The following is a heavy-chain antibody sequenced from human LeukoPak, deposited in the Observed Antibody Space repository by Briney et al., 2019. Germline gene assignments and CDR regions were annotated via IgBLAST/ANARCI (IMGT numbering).Heavy chain of an antibody. CDR2: ISAYNGNT. CDR3: ARVGYCSGGSCFEAYYFDY. D-gene: IGHD2-15*01. J-gene: IGHJ4*02. Sequence: ASVKVSCKASGYTFTSYGISWVRQAPGQGLEWMGWISAYNGNTNYAQKLQGRVTMTTDTSTSTAYMELRSLRSDDTAVCYCARVGYCSGGSCFEAYYFDYWGQGTLVTVSS. V-gene: IGHV1-18*01. CDR1: GYTFTSYG.